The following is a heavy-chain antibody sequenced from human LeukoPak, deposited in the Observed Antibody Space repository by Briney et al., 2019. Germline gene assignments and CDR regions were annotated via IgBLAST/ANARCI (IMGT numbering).Heavy chain of an antibody. J-gene: IGHJ4*02. V-gene: IGHV4-30-4*01. D-gene: IGHD2-2*01. Sequence: PSETLSLTCTVSGGSISSGDYYWSWIRQPPGKGLEWIGYIYYSGSTYYNPSLKSRVTISVDTSKNQFSLKLSSVTAADTAVYYCARFTHSRYQLLSGGSSYYFDYWGQGTLVTVSS. CDR1: GGSISSGDYY. CDR3: ARFTHSRYQLLSGGSSYYFDY. CDR2: IYYSGST.